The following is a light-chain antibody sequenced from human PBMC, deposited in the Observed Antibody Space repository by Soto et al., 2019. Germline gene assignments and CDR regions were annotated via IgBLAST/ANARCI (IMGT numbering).Light chain of an antibody. J-gene: IGLJ1*01. CDR1: SSDVGGYNY. Sequence: QSVLTQPASVSGSPGQSIAISCTGTSSDVGGYNYVSWYQQHPGKAPKLMIYEVSNRPSGVSNRFSGSKSGNTAYLTISGLQAEDEAEYYCSSYTSSSTPVFGTGTKVTVL. CDR3: SSYTSSSTPV. V-gene: IGLV2-14*01. CDR2: EVS.